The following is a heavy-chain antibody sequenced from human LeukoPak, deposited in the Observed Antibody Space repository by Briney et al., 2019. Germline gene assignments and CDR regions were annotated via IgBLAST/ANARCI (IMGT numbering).Heavy chain of an antibody. CDR2: ISGSGGST. Sequence: GGSLRPSCAASGFTFSSYGMSWVRQAPGKGLEWVSAISGSGGSTYYADSVKGRFTISRDNSKNTLYLQMNSLRAEDTAVYYCASPLGGAMAFDIWGQGTMVTVSS. J-gene: IGHJ3*02. D-gene: IGHD2-21*01. V-gene: IGHV3-23*01. CDR1: GFTFSSYG. CDR3: ASPLGGAMAFDI.